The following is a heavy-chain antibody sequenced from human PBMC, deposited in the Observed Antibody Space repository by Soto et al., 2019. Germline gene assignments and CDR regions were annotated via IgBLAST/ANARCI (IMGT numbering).Heavy chain of an antibody. CDR2: IYYSGST. Sequence: TLSLTCTVSGGSISSGDYYWSWIRQHPGKGLEWIGYIYYSGSTYYNPSLKSRVTISKDTSKNQFSLKLSSVTAADTAVYYCARRSGYYSYYFDYWGQGTLVTVSS. V-gene: IGHV4-31*03. J-gene: IGHJ4*02. CDR3: ARRSGYYSYYFDY. D-gene: IGHD3-22*01. CDR1: GGSISSGDYY.